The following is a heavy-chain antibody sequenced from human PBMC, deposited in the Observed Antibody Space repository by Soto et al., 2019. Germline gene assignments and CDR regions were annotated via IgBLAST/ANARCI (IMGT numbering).Heavy chain of an antibody. Sequence: EVQPVESGGVSVQPGGSLRLSCAASGFSLSNYWMHWVRQAPGKGLVWVSRINIDGSTTTYADSVKGRFTISRDNAKNTLYLQMNSLRDEDTAVYYCVRIRRGDGYTFGYWGQGTLVTVSS. V-gene: IGHV3-74*01. CDR2: INIDGSTT. CDR3: VRIRRGDGYTFGY. D-gene: IGHD5-12*01. J-gene: IGHJ4*02. CDR1: GFSLSNYW.